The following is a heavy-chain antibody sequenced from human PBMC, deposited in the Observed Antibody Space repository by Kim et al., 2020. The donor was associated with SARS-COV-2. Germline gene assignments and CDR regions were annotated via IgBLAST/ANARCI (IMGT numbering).Heavy chain of an antibody. Sequence: GGSLRLSCAASGFTFSSYAMSWVRQAPGKGLEWVSAISGSGGSTYYADSVKGRFTISRDNSKNTLYLQMNSLRAEDTAVYYCAKDLSDSSGWYGPNTSGSYDIYFDYWGQGTLVTVSS. V-gene: IGHV3-23*01. D-gene: IGHD6-19*01. CDR1: GFTFSSYA. CDR3: AKDLSDSSGWYGPNTSGSYDIYFDY. J-gene: IGHJ4*02. CDR2: ISGSGGST.